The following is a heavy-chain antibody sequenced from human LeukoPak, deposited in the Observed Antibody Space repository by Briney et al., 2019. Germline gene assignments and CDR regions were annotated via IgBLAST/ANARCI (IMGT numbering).Heavy chain of an antibody. V-gene: IGHV4-4*07. J-gene: IGHJ5*02. D-gene: IGHD3-9*01. CDR2: IYTSGST. Sequence: SETLSLTCTVSGGSISSYYWSWIRQPAGKGLEWIGRIYTSGSTNYNPSLKSRVTMSVDTSKNQFSLKLSSVTAADTAVYYCARDRERPSTGWFYPWGQGTLVTVSS. CDR3: ARDRERPSTGWFYP. CDR1: GGSISSYY.